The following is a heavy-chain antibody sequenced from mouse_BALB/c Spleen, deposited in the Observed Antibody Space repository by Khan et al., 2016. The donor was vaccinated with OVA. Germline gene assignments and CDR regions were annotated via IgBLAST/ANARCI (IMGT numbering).Heavy chain of an antibody. Sequence: VQLQQSGPELMKPGASVKISCRASGYSFTTYYIHWVKQSHGKTLEWIGYIDPFNGGSTYNQKFNDTATLTVDKSSSTAYMHLSSLTSEDSAVYYCTRHGSTSWFAYGGQGTLVTVSA. CDR2: IDPFNGGS. V-gene: IGHV1S135*01. J-gene: IGHJ3*01. CDR3: TRHGSTSWFAY. D-gene: IGHD1-1*01. CDR1: GYSFTTYY.